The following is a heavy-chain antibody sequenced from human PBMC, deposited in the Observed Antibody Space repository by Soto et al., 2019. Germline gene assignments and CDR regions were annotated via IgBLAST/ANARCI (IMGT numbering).Heavy chain of an antibody. D-gene: IGHD4-17*01. CDR3: ARDADYGGSRGGMDV. CDR1: GGPVNNANYF. CDR2: IYYSGST. V-gene: IGHV4-31*03. Sequence: QVRLEESGPGLVKPSETLSLICSVSGGPVNNANYFWNWIRHHPENGLEWIGYIYYSGSTRYNPSFKTRATLSIDTSKNHFSLRLNSVTVADTAVYFCARDADYGGSRGGMDVWGRGTTVTVSS. J-gene: IGHJ6*02.